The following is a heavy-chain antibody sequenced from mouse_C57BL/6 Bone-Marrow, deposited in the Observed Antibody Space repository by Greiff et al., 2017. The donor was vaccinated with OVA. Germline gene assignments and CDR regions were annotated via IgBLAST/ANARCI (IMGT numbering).Heavy chain of an antibody. D-gene: IGHD3-2*02. V-gene: IGHV14-4*01. CDR2: IDPETGDT. CDR1: GFNIKDDY. Sequence: EVQLQQSGAELVRPGASVKLSCTASGFNIKDDYMHWVKQRPEQGLEWIGRIDPETGDTEYASQFPGKGTITAETSSNTAYLQLSSLTSEDAAVCYCTVAQASPFDYWGQGTTLTVSS. J-gene: IGHJ2*01. CDR3: TVAQASPFDY.